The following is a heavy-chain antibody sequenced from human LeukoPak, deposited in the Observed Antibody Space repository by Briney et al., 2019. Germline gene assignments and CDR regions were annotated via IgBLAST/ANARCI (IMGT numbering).Heavy chain of an antibody. V-gene: IGHV3-23*01. CDR3: AKHFRRGRWLAVIDY. CDR2: ISGSGGST. D-gene: IGHD6-19*01. Sequence: GGSLRLSCAASGFTFSSYAMSWVRQAPGKGLEWVSAISGSGGSTYYADSVKGRFTISRDNSKNTLYLQMNSLRAEDTAVYYCAKHFRRGRWLAVIDYWGQGTLVTVSS. J-gene: IGHJ4*02. CDR1: GFTFSSYA.